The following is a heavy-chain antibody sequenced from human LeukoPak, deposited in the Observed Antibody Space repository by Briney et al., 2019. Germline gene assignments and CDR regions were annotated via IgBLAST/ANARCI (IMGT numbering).Heavy chain of an antibody. CDR2: MNPNSGNT. CDR1: GYTFTSYD. Sequence: GASVKVSCKASGYTFTSYDINWVRQATGQGLEWMGWMNPNSGNTGYAQKFQGRVTMTRDTSTSTVYMELSSLRSEDTAVYYCARKGVYGYNWFDPWGQGTLVTVSS. D-gene: IGHD3-10*01. V-gene: IGHV1-8*01. CDR3: ARKGVYGYNWFDP. J-gene: IGHJ5*02.